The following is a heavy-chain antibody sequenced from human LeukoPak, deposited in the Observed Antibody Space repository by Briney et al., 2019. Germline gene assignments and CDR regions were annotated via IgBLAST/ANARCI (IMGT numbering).Heavy chain of an antibody. D-gene: IGHD1-26*01. CDR2: INPNSGGT. Sequence: ASVKVSCKASGYTFTGYYMHWVRQAPGQGLEWRGWINPNSGGTNYALKFQGRVTMTRDTSISTAYMELSSLRSDDTALYYCARDGNSGSYYGGGYWGQGTLVTVSS. V-gene: IGHV1-2*02. CDR1: GYTFTGYY. J-gene: IGHJ4*02. CDR3: ARDGNSGSYYGGGY.